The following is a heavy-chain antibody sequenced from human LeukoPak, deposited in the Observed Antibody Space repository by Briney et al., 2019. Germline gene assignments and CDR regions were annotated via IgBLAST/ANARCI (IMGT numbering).Heavy chain of an antibody. CDR1: GYTFTGYY. D-gene: IGHD6-19*01. Sequence: ASVKVSCKASGYTFTGYYIHWLRQAPGQGLGWMGWIDPPSGATNYAQKFQDTVTMTRDRSIGTAYMEVRRLKSDDRAVYYCARSGFSTGFYMDFWGQGTLVPVSS. CDR2: IDPPSGAT. J-gene: IGHJ4*02. CDR3: ARSGFSTGFYMDF. V-gene: IGHV1-2*02.